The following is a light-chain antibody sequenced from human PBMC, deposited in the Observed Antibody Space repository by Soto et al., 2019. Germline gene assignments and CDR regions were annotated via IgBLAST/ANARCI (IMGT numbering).Light chain of an antibody. Sequence: QSALTQPASVSGSPGQSITISCTGTNRDVGSYNLVSWYQQRPGEAPKLIISEVRNRPSGISYRFTGSKSGNTASLTISGLQAEDEADYYGSSYTTTSTLVFGGGTKLTGL. CDR1: NRDVGSYNL. J-gene: IGLJ3*02. CDR2: EVR. CDR3: SSYTTTSTLV. V-gene: IGLV2-14*01.